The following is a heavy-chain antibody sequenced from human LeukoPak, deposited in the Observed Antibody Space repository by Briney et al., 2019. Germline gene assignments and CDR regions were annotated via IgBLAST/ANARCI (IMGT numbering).Heavy chain of an antibody. D-gene: IGHD3-10*01. J-gene: IGHJ4*02. Sequence: PGGSLRLSCAASGFSVSNNYMSWVRQAPGKGLEWVSAISGSGGSTYYADSVKGRFTISRDNSKNTLYLQMNSLRAEDTAVYYCAKPYYYGSGSYPYYFDYWGQGTLVTVSS. CDR2: ISGSGGST. CDR3: AKPYYYGSGSYPYYFDY. V-gene: IGHV3-23*01. CDR1: GFSVSNNY.